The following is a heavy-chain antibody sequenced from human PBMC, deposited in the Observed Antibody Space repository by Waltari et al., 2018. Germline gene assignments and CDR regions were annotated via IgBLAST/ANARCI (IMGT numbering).Heavy chain of an antibody. CDR1: GFTFSRYS. J-gene: IGHJ4*02. Sequence: EVHLLESGGGLVQPGGSLRLSCAASGFTFSRYSMSWVRQAPGKGLEWVSARSPSGTTTYDADSLKGRSTISRENSKNTLYLQRSSLRAEDTAVYFCAKKGGDFSRSPLDSWGQGTLVTVSS. CDR3: AKKGGDFSRSPLDS. CDR2: RSPSGTTT. V-gene: IGHV3-23*01. D-gene: IGHD3-16*01.